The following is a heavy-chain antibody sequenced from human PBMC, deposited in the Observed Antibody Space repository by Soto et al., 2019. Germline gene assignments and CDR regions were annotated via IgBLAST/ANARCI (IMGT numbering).Heavy chain of an antibody. CDR2: IYYSGST. V-gene: IGHV4-31*03. D-gene: IGHD2-2*01. J-gene: IGHJ4*02. Sequence: SETLSLTCTVSGGSISSGGYYWSWIRQHPGKGLEWTGYIYYSGSTYYNPSLKSRVTISVDTSKNQFSLKLSSVTAADTAVYYCASSLFNYQLLWRNWGQGTLVTVSS. CDR3: ASSLFNYQLLWRN. CDR1: GGSISSGGYY.